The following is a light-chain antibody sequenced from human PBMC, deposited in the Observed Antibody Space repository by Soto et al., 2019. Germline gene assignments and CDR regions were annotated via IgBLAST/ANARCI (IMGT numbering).Light chain of an antibody. CDR3: QQSSSTPWT. J-gene: IGKJ1*01. V-gene: IGKV1-39*01. Sequence: DLQMTQSPSSLSASVGDRVTITCRASQSISSYLNWYQQKPGKAPELLIYATSSLQSGVPSRFSGSGSGTDFTLTISSLQPEDFATYYCQQSSSTPWTFGQGTKVEIK. CDR2: ATS. CDR1: QSISSY.